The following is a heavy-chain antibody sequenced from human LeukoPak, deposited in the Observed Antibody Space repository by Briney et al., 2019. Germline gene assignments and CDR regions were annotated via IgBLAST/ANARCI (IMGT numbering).Heavy chain of an antibody. CDR3: AKRAAADPFDY. J-gene: IGHJ4*02. CDR1: GFTFSSYG. Sequence: PGRSLRLSCAASGFTFSSYGMHWVRQAPGKGLEWVALISYDGGKKYYADSVKGRFTISRDNSKNTLYLQMNSLRAEDTAVYYCAKRAAADPFDYWGQGTLVTVSS. V-gene: IGHV3-30*18. CDR2: ISYDGGKK. D-gene: IGHD6-13*01.